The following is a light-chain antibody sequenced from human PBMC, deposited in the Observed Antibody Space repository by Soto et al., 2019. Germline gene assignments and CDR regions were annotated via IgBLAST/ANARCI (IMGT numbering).Light chain of an antibody. CDR2: DDS. CDR3: QVWDSSSDLVV. Sequence: SYELTQPPSVSVAPGQTARITCGGNNIGSESVHWSQQKPGQAPVLVVYDDSDRPSGIPERFSGSNSGNTATLAISRVEAWDEADYYCQVWDSSSDLVVFGGGTKLTVL. CDR1: NIGSES. J-gene: IGLJ2*01. V-gene: IGLV3-21*02.